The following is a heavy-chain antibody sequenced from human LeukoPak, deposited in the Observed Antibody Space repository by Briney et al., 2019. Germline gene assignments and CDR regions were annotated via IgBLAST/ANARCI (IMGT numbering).Heavy chain of an antibody. Sequence: SETLSLTCTVSGGSISSSSYYWGWIRQPPGKGLEWIGSIYYSGSTYYNPSLKSRVTISVDTSKNQFSLKLGSVTAADTAVYYCARIYGSGYYPSAFDIWGQGTMVTVSS. CDR2: IYYSGST. CDR3: ARIYGSGYYPSAFDI. J-gene: IGHJ3*02. CDR1: GGSISSSSYY. D-gene: IGHD3-22*01. V-gene: IGHV4-39*01.